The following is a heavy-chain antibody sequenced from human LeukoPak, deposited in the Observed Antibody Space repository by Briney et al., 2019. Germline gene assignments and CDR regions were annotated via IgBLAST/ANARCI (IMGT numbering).Heavy chain of an antibody. CDR1: GGSISSYY. CDR3: ARWTYYYDSSGPWGYFDY. CDR2: IYTSGST. J-gene: IGHJ4*02. D-gene: IGHD3-22*01. V-gene: IGHV4-4*07. Sequence: SETLSLTCTVSGGSISSYYWSWIRQPAGKGLEWIGRIYTSGSTNYNPSLKSRVTMSVDTSKNQFSLKLSSVTAADTAVYYCARWTYYYDSSGPWGYFDYWGQGTLVTVSS.